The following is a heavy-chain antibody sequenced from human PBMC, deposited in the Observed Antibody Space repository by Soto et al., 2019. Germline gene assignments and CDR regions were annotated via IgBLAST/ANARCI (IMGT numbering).Heavy chain of an antibody. CDR2: TSGSGDST. CDR3: ASARHIGP. CDR1: GFSFSSYS. V-gene: IGHV3-23*01. Sequence: PGGSLRLSCVGSGFSFSSYSMSWVRQAPGKGLQWVAATSGSGDSTYYADSAKGRFTISRDNSKNTLFLQMNSLRAEDTAVYYCASARHIGPWGQGTLVTVSS. D-gene: IGHD2-21*01. J-gene: IGHJ5*02.